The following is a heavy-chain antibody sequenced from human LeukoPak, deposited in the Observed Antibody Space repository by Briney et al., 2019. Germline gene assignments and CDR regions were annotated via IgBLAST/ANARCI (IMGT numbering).Heavy chain of an antibody. J-gene: IGHJ4*02. V-gene: IGHV1-8*03. CDR3: ARVAGSIDY. Sequence: GASVKGSCKASGYSFTTYDINWVRQATGQGLEWMGWMNLKSGYTGYAQKFQGRVTITRDTSTSTVYMELSSLRSEDTAVYYCARVAGSIDYWGQGTLVSVSS. CDR2: MNLKSGYT. D-gene: IGHD1-26*01. CDR1: GYSFTTYD.